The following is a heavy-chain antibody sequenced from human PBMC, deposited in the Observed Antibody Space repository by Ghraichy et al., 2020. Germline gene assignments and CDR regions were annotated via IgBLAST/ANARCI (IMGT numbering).Heavy chain of an antibody. V-gene: IGHV3-48*02. CDR3: AREGRVVVASMDV. D-gene: IGHD2-2*01. CDR1: GFTFSSYS. Sequence: LSLTCAASGFTFSSYSMNWVRQAPGKGLEWVSYISSSSTIYYADSVKGRFTISRDNAKNSLYLQMNSLRDEDTAVYYCAREGRVVVASMDVWGQGTTVTVSS. CDR2: ISSSSTI. J-gene: IGHJ6*02.